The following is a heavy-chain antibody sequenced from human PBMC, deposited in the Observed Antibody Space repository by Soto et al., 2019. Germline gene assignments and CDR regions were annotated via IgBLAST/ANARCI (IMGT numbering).Heavy chain of an antibody. D-gene: IGHD3-22*01. CDR1: GGTFSSYA. J-gene: IGHJ4*02. CDR2: IIPIFGTA. CDR3: ARNHYYDSSGYFDY. Sequence: AXVKVSCKASGGTFSSYAISWVRQAPGQGLEWMGGIIPIFGTANYAQKFQGRVTITADESTSTAYMELSSLRSEDTAVYYCARNHYYDSSGYFDYWGQGTLVTVSS. V-gene: IGHV1-69*13.